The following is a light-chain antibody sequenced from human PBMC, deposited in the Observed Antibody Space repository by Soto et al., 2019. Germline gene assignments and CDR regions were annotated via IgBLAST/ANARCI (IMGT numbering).Light chain of an antibody. V-gene: IGLV1-40*01. Sequence: QSVLTQPPSVSGAPGQRVTISCTGSSSNIGAGYDVHWYQQLPGRAPKLLIYGNSNRPSGVPDRFSGSKSGPSASLAITGLQAEDEADYYCQSYDSSLSLSVFGTGTKVTVL. CDR2: GNS. CDR1: SSNIGAGYD. J-gene: IGLJ1*01. CDR3: QSYDSSLSLSV.